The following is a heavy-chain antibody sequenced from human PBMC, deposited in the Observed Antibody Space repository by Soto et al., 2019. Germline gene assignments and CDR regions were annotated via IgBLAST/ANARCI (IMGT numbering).Heavy chain of an antibody. V-gene: IGHV4-39*01. CDR2: IYYSGNT. D-gene: IGHD1-26*01. CDR3: ARQSMWWELPNFDY. CDR1: GGSISSTSYY. Sequence: QLQLQESGPGLVKPSETLSLTCTVSGGSISSTSYYWGWIRQPPGKGLEWIGSIYYSGNTYYNPSLKSRVTISVDTSKNQFSLKLSSVTAADTAVYYCARQSMWWELPNFDYWGQGTLVTVSS. J-gene: IGHJ4*02.